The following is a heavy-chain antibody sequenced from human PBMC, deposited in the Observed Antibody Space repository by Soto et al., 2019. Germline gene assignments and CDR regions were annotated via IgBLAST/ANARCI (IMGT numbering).Heavy chain of an antibody. V-gene: IGHV5-51*01. CDR2: IYPGDSDT. CDR3: AMVPEVSYSGYFDY. CDR1: GYSFTSYW. Sequence: PGEALNISFQGSGYSFTSYWIVWVRQMPGKGLEWMGIIYPGDSDTRYSPSFQGQVTISADKSISTAYLQWSSLKASDTAMYYCAMVPEVSYSGYFDYWGQGTLVTVSS. D-gene: IGHD1-26*01. J-gene: IGHJ4*02.